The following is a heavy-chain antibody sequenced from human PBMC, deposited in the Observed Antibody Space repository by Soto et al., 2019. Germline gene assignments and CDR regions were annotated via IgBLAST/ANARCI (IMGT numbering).Heavy chain of an antibody. CDR3: AKDSTAYSSSYDFDY. D-gene: IGHD6-6*01. CDR2: ISGSGGST. V-gene: IGHV3-23*01. CDR1: GFTFSSYA. Sequence: EVQLLESGGGLVQPGGSLRLSCAASGFTFSSYAMSWVRQAPGKGLEWVSAISGSGGSTYYADSVKGRFTISRDNSKNTLYMQMNSLRAEDTAVYYCAKDSTAYSSSYDFDYWGQGTLVTVSS. J-gene: IGHJ4*02.